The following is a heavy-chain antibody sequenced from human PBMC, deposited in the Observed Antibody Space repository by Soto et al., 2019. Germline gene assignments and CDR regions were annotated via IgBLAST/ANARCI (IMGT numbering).Heavy chain of an antibody. CDR1: GFTFSSYA. D-gene: IGHD3-22*01. J-gene: IGHJ4*02. Sequence: PGGSLRLSCAASGFTFSSYAMSWVRQAPGKGLEWVSAISGSGGSTYYADSVKGRFTISRDNSKNTLYLQMNSLRAEDTAVYYCAKGQNYYDSSGYDYWGQGPLVTVSS. V-gene: IGHV3-23*01. CDR3: AKGQNYYDSSGYDY. CDR2: ISGSGGST.